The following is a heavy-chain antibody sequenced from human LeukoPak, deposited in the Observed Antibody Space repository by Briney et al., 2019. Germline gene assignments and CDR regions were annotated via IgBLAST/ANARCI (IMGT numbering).Heavy chain of an antibody. D-gene: IGHD2-8*01. Sequence: GESLKTSCKGSEYSSTSYWISWVRQMPGKGLEWMGIISPSDTETRDSPSFQGQVTISADTSISSAYLQWSSQKASDSAMYYCARHGGYCTNGVCYGLRGYIDVWGKGTTVTVSS. J-gene: IGHJ6*03. CDR1: EYSSTSYW. CDR2: ISPSDTET. CDR3: ARHGGYCTNGVCYGLRGYIDV. V-gene: IGHV5-51*01.